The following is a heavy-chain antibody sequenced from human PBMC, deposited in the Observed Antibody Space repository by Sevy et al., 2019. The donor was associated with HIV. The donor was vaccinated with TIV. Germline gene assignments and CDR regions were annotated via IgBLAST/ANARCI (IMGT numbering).Heavy chain of an antibody. CDR1: GFTFSKYS. Sequence: GSLRLSCAASGFTFSKYSMSSVRQPPEKGLEWVSTLSFGCGEINYADSVKGRFTISRDNSKSSVYLQMNNLRPEDTAVYYCAREGCTKPHDYWGQGTLVTVSS. J-gene: IGHJ4*02. V-gene: IGHV3-23*01. D-gene: IGHD2-8*01. CDR2: LSFGCGEI. CDR3: AREGCTKPHDY.